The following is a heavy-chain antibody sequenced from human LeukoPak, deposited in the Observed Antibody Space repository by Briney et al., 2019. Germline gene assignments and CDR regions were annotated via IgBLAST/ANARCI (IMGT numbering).Heavy chain of an antibody. J-gene: IGHJ6*04. CDR2: ISTSGNTI. CDR3: ARGGYQLPVSV. D-gene: IGHD2-2*01. CDR1: GFSFSSYE. V-gene: IGHV3-48*03. Sequence: GGSLRLSCAASGFSFSSYEMNWVRQAPGKGLEWISYISTSGNTIYYAASVKGRFTISRDNAKNSLFLQMNSLRAEDTAVYYFARGGYQLPVSVWGKGTTVTVSS.